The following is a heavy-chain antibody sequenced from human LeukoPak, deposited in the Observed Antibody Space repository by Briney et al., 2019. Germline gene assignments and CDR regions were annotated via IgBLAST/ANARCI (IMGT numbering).Heavy chain of an antibody. CDR1: GFTFSSYA. CDR2: ISGSGGST. J-gene: IGHJ4*02. CDR3: AKSGNCGGDCYLDY. D-gene: IGHD2-21*01. V-gene: IGHV3-23*01. Sequence: GGSLRLSCAASGFTFSSYAMSWVRQAPGKGLEWVSAISGSGGSTYYADSVKGRFTISRDNSKNTLYLQMNSLRAEDTAVYYCAKSGNCGGDCYLDYWGQGTLVTVSS.